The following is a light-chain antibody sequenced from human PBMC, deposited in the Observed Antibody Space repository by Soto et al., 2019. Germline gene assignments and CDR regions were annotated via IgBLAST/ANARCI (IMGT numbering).Light chain of an antibody. J-gene: IGKJ1*01. Sequence: DIQMTQSPSSLSASVGDRVIITCRASEDISNYLAWYQQKPGKVPKLLIYGASTMQSGVPSRFSGSGSGTDFTLIISSLQTEDVATYYCQNYNRAPWTFGQGTKVEIK. V-gene: IGKV1-27*01. CDR2: GAS. CDR1: EDISNY. CDR3: QNYNRAPWT.